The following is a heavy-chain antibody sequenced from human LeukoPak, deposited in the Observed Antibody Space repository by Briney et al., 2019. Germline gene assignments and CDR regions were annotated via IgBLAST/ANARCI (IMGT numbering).Heavy chain of an antibody. V-gene: IGHV1-69*04. J-gene: IGHJ5*02. CDR2: IIPILGIA. Sequence: ASVKVSCKASGGTFSSYAISWVRQAPGQGLEWMGRIIPILGIANYARRLQGRVTITADESTSTAYMELSSLRSEDTAVYYCARALADDYGDYNWFDPWGQGTLVTVSS. D-gene: IGHD4-17*01. CDR1: GGTFSSYA. CDR3: ARALADDYGDYNWFDP.